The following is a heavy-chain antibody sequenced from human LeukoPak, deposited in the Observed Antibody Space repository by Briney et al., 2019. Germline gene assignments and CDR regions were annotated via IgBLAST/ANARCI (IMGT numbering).Heavy chain of an antibody. CDR1: GYTFTSYG. J-gene: IGHJ5*02. CDR3: AILFLGVERSSWYWCDP. CDR2: ISAYNGNT. Sequence: ASVKVSCQASGYTFTSYGISWVRQAPGQGLDWMGWISAYNGNTNYAQKLQGRVTMTTDTSTSTVYMEVRCLRSDDTAVYYCAILFLGVERSSWYWCDPWGQGTLVTVSS. V-gene: IGHV1-18*01. D-gene: IGHD6-13*01.